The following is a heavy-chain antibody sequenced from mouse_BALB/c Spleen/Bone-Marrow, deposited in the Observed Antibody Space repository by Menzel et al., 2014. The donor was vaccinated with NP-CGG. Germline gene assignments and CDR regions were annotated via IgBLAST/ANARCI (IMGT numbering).Heavy chain of an antibody. D-gene: IGHD1-1*02. Sequence: VQLQQSGPGLVAPSQSLSNTCTVSGFSLTSYGVHWVRQPPGKGLEWLGVIWAGGGTNYNSALMSRLSISKDNSKSQVFLKMNSLQTDDTAMYYCVRYYLYAMDYWGQGTSVTVSS. CDR3: VRYYLYAMDY. CDR2: IWAGGGT. V-gene: IGHV2-9*02. CDR1: GFSLTSYG. J-gene: IGHJ4*01.